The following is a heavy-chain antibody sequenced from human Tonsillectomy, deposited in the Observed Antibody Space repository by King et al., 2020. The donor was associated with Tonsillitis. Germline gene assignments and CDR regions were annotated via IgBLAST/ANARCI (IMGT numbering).Heavy chain of an antibody. Sequence: VQLVESGGGLVQPGGSLRLSCAASGFTFSSYAMSLVRQATGKWLELVSAISCSGGSHYYADSVKGRFTISRDNSKNTLYLQMNSLRAEDTAVYYCAKDSRRGPGAFDIWGQGTMVTVSS. V-gene: IGHV3-23*04. CDR1: GFTFSSYA. D-gene: IGHD3-16*01. J-gene: IGHJ3*02. CDR2: ISCSGGSH. CDR3: AKDSRRGPGAFDI.